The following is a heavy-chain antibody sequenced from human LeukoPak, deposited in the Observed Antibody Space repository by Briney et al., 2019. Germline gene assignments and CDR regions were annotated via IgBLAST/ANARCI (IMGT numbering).Heavy chain of an antibody. CDR2: IYSGGST. V-gene: IGHV3-66*01. CDR1: GFTFSDYD. J-gene: IGHJ4*02. Sequence: PGGSLRLSCADSGFTFSDYDMHWVRQAPGKGLEWVSVIYSGGSTSYADSVKGRFTISRDNFKNTLYLQMNSLRAEDTAVYYCARGPDYWGQGTLVTVSS. CDR3: ARGPDY.